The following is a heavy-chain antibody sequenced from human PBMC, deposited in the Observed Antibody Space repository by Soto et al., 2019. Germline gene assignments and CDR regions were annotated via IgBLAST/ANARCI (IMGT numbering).Heavy chain of an antibody. Sequence: SVKVSCKASGGTFSSYAISWVRQAPGQGLEWMGGIIPIFGTANYAQKFQGRVTITADESTSTAYMELSSLRSEDTAVYYCARKRYYDSSTPFDPWGQGTLVTVSS. CDR2: IIPIFGTA. CDR1: GGTFSSYA. CDR3: ARKRYYDSSTPFDP. D-gene: IGHD3-22*01. J-gene: IGHJ5*02. V-gene: IGHV1-69*13.